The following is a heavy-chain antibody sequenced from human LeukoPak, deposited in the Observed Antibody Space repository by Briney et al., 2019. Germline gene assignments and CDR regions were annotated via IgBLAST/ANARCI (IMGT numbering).Heavy chain of an antibody. D-gene: IGHD5-18*01. CDR3: ARGGAYSYGYIGY. Sequence: SETLSLTCAVYGGSFSGYYWTWIRQPPGKGLEWIGYIYYSGSTNYNPSLKSRVTISVDTSKNQFSLKLSSVTAADTAVYYCARGGAYSYGYIGYWGQGTLVTVSS. CDR2: IYYSGST. J-gene: IGHJ4*02. CDR1: GGSFSGYY. V-gene: IGHV4-59*01.